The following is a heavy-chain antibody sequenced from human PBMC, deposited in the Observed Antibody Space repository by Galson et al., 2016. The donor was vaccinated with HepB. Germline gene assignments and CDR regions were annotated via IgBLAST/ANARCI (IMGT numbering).Heavy chain of an antibody. CDR1: GDSVTNDETT. V-gene: IGHV6-1*01. D-gene: IGHD5-18*01. CDR2: TYYRSQWFN. J-gene: IGHJ6*02. Sequence: CAISGDSVTNDETTWNWIGQSPSRGLEWLGRTYYRSQWFNGYAVSVKSQITINSDTSRNQFSLQLDSVTPDDTAAYFCTRGYMQTGMNVWGQGTTVTVSS. CDR3: TRGYMQTGMNV.